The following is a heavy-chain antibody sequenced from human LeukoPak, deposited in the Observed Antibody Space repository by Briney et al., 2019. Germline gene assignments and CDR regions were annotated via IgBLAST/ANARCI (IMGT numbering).Heavy chain of an antibody. D-gene: IGHD1-26*01. Sequence: GGSLRLSCAASGFTFSSYWMTWVRPAPGKGLEWVSNINGDGSIENYAQSVRGRFSIFRDNAKDALYLQMNSLRVDDTAIYYCARDPIVGDTGGGDYWGQGTLVTVSS. CDR3: ARDPIVGDTGGGDY. J-gene: IGHJ4*02. CDR2: INGDGSIE. CDR1: GFTFSSYW. V-gene: IGHV3-7*01.